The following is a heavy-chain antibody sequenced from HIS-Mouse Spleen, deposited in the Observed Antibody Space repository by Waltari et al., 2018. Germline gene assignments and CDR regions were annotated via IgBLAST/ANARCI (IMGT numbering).Heavy chain of an antibody. Sequence: QVQLVQSGAEVKKPGASVKVSCKASGYTFTSYGISWVRQAPGQGIEWMGRISAYKSNTNHAQKVHGTFTMITSTSTGTAYMEMRSLSSDDTAVYYCARGYDFWSDSNAFDIWGQGTMVTVSS. CDR2: ISAYKSNT. J-gene: IGHJ3*02. CDR3: ARGYDFWSDSNAFDI. CDR1: GYTFTSYG. V-gene: IGHV1-18*01. D-gene: IGHD3-3*01.